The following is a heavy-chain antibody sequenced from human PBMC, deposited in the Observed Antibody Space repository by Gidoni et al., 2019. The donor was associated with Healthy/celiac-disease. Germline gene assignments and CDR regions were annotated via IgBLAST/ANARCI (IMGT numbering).Heavy chain of an antibody. V-gene: IGHV4-59*01. Sequence: QVQLQASGPGLVKPSETLSLTCTVSVGSISSYYWSWIRQPPGTGLEWIGYIYYSGSTNYNTSLKSRVTISVDTAKNQFSLKLSSVTAADTAVYYGARAGAAAGEIDYWGQGTLVTVSS. CDR1: VGSISSYY. CDR2: IYYSGST. J-gene: IGHJ4*02. CDR3: ARAGAAAGEIDY. D-gene: IGHD6-13*01.